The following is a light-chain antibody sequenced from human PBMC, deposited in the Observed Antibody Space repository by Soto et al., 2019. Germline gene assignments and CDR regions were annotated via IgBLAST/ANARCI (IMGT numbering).Light chain of an antibody. CDR1: QSISNW. J-gene: IGKJ2*01. V-gene: IGKV1D-12*01. CDR2: AAS. CDR3: QQADRFPYT. Sequence: GDRVTNTCRASQSISNWLAWYQHKPGKAPKLLIYAASDLQSGVPSRFSGGGFGTDFTLTISSLQPEDFATYYCQQADRFPYTFGQGTKLEIK.